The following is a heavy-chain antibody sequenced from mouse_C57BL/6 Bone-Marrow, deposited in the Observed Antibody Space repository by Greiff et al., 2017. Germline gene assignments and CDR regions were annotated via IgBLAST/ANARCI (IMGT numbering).Heavy chain of an antibody. D-gene: IGHD2-3*01. J-gene: IGHJ1*03. CDR3: TSDGYYWYFDV. V-gene: IGHV14-1*01. CDR1: GFNIKDYY. CDR2: IEPEDGDT. Sequence: VQLKQSGAELVRPGASVKLSCTASGFNIKDYYMHWVKQRPEQGLEWIGRIEPEDGDTEYAPKFQGKATMTADTSSNTAYLQLSSLTSEYTAVYYCTSDGYYWYFDVWGTETTVTVSS.